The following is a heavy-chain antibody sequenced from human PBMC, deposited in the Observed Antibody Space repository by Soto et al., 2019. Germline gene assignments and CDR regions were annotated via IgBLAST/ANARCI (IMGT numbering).Heavy chain of an antibody. CDR2: ISSNGVST. CDR1: GFTFGTYS. Sequence: PGGSLRLSCSASGFTFGTYSMHWVRQAPGKGLEYVSGISSNGVSTYYADSVKGRFTISRDNSRNTLCLQMSSLRAEDTAVYNCVKPQGYYYDSTTYYSVGGQGTLVTVSS. J-gene: IGHJ4*02. CDR3: VKPQGYYYDSTTYYSV. D-gene: IGHD3-22*01. V-gene: IGHV3-64D*06.